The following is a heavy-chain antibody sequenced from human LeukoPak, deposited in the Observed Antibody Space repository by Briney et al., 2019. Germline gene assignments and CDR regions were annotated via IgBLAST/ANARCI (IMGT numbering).Heavy chain of an antibody. D-gene: IGHD6-6*01. Sequence: PSETLSLTCTVPGGSISSYYWSWIRQTPGKGLEWIGYIYYSGSTNYNPSLKSRVTISVDTSKNQFSLKLSSVTAADTAVYYCARVVGGSSGYYYYYYMDVWGKGTTVTVSS. V-gene: IGHV4-59*01. CDR3: ARVVGGSSGYYYYYYMDV. CDR1: GGSISSYY. CDR2: IYYSGST. J-gene: IGHJ6*03.